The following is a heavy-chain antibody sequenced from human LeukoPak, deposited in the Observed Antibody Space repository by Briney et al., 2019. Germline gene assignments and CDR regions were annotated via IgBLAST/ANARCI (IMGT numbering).Heavy chain of an antibody. CDR3: ASLSVLLWVAEVQSHDP. CDR2: IYYGGGT. Sequence: SETLSLTCTVSCGSINSSCYFWGWIRQPPGKGLQWFGCIYYGGGTYYNSYLKCRVTISVDPSQHKFSLNLSSVTAADTAVYHCASLSVLLWVAEVQSHDPWGQGTLVTVSS. J-gene: IGHJ5*02. CDR1: CGSINSSCYF. D-gene: IGHD3-10*01. V-gene: IGHV4-39*01.